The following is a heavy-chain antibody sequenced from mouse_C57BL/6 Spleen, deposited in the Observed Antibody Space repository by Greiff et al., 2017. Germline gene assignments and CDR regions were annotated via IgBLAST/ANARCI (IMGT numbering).Heavy chain of an antibody. CDR1: GYTFTSYW. J-gene: IGHJ2*01. CDR2: IDPNSGGT. V-gene: IGHV1-72*01. CDR3: ARETVVSRFFGY. Sequence: QVQLKQPGAELVKPGASVKLSCKASGYTFTSYWMHWVKQRPGRGLEWIGRIDPNSGGTKYNEKFKSKATLTVDKPSSTAYMQLSSLTSEDSAVYYCARETVVSRFFGYWGQGTTLTVSS. D-gene: IGHD1-1*01.